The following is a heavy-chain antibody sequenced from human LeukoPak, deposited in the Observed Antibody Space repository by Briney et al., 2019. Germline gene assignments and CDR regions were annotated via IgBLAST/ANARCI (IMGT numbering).Heavy chain of an antibody. CDR3: ARDRDWNYANVFDI. CDR2: ISSSTTYI. J-gene: IGHJ3*02. D-gene: IGHD1-7*01. V-gene: IGHV3-21*01. Sequence: GGSLRLSCAASGFTFSNYSMNWVRQAPGKGLEWVSSISSSTTYIYYADSVQGRFTISRDNAKNSLYLLMNSLRAEDTAVYYCARDRDWNYANVFDIWGQGTMVTVSS. CDR1: GFTFSNYS.